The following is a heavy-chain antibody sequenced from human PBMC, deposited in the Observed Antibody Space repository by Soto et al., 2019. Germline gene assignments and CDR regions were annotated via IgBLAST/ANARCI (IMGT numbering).Heavy chain of an antibody. V-gene: IGHV1-46*01. D-gene: IGHD6-19*01. Sequence: GASVKVSCKASGYTFTSYYMYWVRQAPGQGLEWMGIINPSGGSTSYAQKFQGRVTMTRDTSTSTVYMELSSLRSEDTAVYYCARDYASIAVAGTWYFDLWGRGTLVTVSS. CDR2: INPSGGST. CDR3: ARDYASIAVAGTWYFDL. J-gene: IGHJ2*01. CDR1: GYTFTSYY.